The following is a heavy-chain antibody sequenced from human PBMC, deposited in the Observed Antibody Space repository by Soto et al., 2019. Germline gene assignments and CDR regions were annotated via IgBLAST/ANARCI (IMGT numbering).Heavy chain of an antibody. CDR2: ISAYNGNT. V-gene: IGHV1-18*01. CDR1: GYTFTSYG. J-gene: IGHJ6*02. CDR3: ARDRDGVTGLVYYYYYGMDV. Sequence: ASVKVSCKASGYTFTSYGISWVRQAPGQGLEWMGWISAYNGNTNYAQKLQGRVTMTTDTSTSTAYMELRSLRSDDTAVYYCARDRDGVTGLVYYYYYGMDVWGQGTTVTVSS. D-gene: IGHD2-21*02.